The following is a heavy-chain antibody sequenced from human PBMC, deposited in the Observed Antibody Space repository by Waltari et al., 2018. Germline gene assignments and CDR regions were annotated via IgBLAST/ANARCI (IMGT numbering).Heavy chain of an antibody. D-gene: IGHD2-15*01. CDR2: INNEGSST. CDR1: GVTLSRSW. Sequence: EVQLVESGGGLVQPGGSLRLSCAASGVTLSRSWIHWVRQSPGKGLMGVARINNEGSSTVYADSVTGRFTISRDDAKNTVSLQMNNLSAEDTALYYCARAGLLGAFDVWGQGTMVTVSS. V-gene: IGHV3-74*03. CDR3: ARAGLLGAFDV. J-gene: IGHJ3*01.